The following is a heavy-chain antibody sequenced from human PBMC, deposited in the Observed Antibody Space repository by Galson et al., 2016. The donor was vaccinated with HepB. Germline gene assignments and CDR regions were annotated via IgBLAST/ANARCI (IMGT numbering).Heavy chain of an antibody. CDR3: ARDHPLYGDFSAFDI. Sequence: TLSLTCNVSGVSIRSGGYYWSWIRQHPGKGLEWIGNIFYSGATEYNPSLKSRVTISVDTSKNQFSLKLSSVTAADTAIYFCARDHPLYGDFSAFDIWGPVTMVPVSS. D-gene: IGHD4-17*01. V-gene: IGHV4-31*03. CDR2: IFYSGAT. CDR1: GVSIRSGGYY. J-gene: IGHJ3*02.